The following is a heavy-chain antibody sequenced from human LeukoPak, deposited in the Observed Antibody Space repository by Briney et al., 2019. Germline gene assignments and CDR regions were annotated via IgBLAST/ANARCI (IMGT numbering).Heavy chain of an antibody. CDR1: GGSIRSDY. D-gene: IGHD4-23*01. Sequence: SETLSLTCTVSGGSIRSDYWSWVRQPPGKGLEWIGYIHYSGSTNYNASLKSRVTMSVDMSKNQFSLKLTSVTAADTAVYYCARPGRKTSVVPPDFDCWGQGTLVTVSS. CDR3: ARPGRKTSVVPPDFDC. CDR2: IHYSGST. V-gene: IGHV4-59*01. J-gene: IGHJ4*02.